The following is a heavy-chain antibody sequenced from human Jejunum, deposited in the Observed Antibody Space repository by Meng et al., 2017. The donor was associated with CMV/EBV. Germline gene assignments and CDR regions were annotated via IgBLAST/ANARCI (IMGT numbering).Heavy chain of an antibody. CDR3: AKDAGSFLDYYFDF. CDR1: ESTFTDYY. Sequence: ESTFTDYYVHWVRQAPGQGLEWLGYLNPYTGDTNYAQKFQGRVSMTRDTPTNTAYMELTGLRSDDTALYYCAKDAGSFLDYYFDFWGQGTLVTVSS. J-gene: IGHJ4*02. CDR2: LNPYTGDT. V-gene: IGHV1-2*02. D-gene: IGHD3-10*01.